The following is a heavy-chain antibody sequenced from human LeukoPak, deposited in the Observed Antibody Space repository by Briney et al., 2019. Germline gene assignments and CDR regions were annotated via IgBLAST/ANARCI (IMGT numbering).Heavy chain of an antibody. CDR2: ISAYNGNT. J-gene: IGHJ6*03. CDR1: GYTFTSYG. Sequence: PEASVTVSCKASGYTFTSYGISWVRQAPGQGLEWMGWISAYNGNTNYAQKLQGRVTMTTDTSTSTAYMELRSLRSDDTAVYYCARVCSSVLRYFDWLSPHYYYYYMDVWGKGTTVTVSS. V-gene: IGHV1-18*01. D-gene: IGHD3-9*01. CDR3: ARVCSSVLRYFDWLSPHYYYYYMDV.